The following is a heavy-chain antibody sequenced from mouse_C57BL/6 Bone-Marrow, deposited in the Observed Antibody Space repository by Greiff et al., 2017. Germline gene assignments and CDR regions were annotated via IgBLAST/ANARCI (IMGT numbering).Heavy chain of an antibody. D-gene: IGHD2-3*01. CDR1: GYTFTSYW. V-gene: IGHV1-55*01. CDR3: AREAGWYYRDY. CDR2: IYTGSGST. J-gene: IGHJ2*01. Sequence: VQLQQPGAELVRPGPSVKLSCKASGYTFTSYWITWVKQRPGPGLEWIGDIYTGSGSTNYNEKFKSKATLTVDTSSSTAYMQLRSRTSEDSAVYYCAREAGWYYRDYWGQGTPLTVSS.